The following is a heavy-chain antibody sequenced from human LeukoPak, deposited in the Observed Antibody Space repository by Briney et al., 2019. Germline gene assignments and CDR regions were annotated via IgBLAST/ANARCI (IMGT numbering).Heavy chain of an antibody. CDR3: AKGGDTPSYYYYYGMDV. D-gene: IGHD3-10*01. CDR2: ISGRGGNT. Sequence: PGGSLRLSCAASGLTFNNYALTWIRQAPGKGLEWVSSISGRGGNTYYADSVKGRFTISRDNSKNTLYLQMNSLRAEDTAVYYCAKGGDTPSYYYYYGMDVWGQGTTVTVSS. V-gene: IGHV3-23*01. J-gene: IGHJ6*02. CDR1: GLTFNNYA.